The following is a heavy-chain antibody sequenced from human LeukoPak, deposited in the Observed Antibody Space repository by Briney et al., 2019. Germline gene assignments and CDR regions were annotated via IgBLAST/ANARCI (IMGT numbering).Heavy chain of an antibody. CDR2: INHSGST. CDR3: ALQEGSGWYGAAY. D-gene: IGHD6-19*01. Sequence: PSETLSLTCAVYGGSFSGYYWSWIRQPPGKGLEWIGEINHSGSTNYNPSLKSRVTISVDTSKNQFSLKLSSVTAADTAVYYCALQEGSGWYGAAYWGQGTLVTVSS. V-gene: IGHV4-34*01. J-gene: IGHJ4*02. CDR1: GGSFSGYY.